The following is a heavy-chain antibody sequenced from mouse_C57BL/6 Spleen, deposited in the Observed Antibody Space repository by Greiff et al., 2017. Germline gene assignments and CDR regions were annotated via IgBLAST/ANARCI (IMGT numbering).Heavy chain of an antibody. V-gene: IGHV2-6*03. J-gene: IGHJ3*01. CDR1: GFSLTSYG. CDR2: IWSDGST. Sequence: VKLVASGPGLVAPSQSLSITCTVSGFSLTSYGVHWVRQPPGKGLEWLVVIWSDGSTTFNSALKSRLSISKDNSKNQVFLKMNSLQTDDTAMYYCARADSSGYWFAYWGQGTLVTVSA. CDR3: ARADSSGYWFAY. D-gene: IGHD3-2*02.